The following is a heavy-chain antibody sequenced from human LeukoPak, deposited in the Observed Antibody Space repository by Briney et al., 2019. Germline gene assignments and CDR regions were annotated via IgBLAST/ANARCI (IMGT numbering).Heavy chain of an antibody. V-gene: IGHV4-39*01. D-gene: IGHD6-6*01. CDR2: FYFGGST. CDR1: GGSINSSSYY. J-gene: IGHJ5*02. Sequence: SETLSLTCTVSGGSINSSSYYWAWIRQPPGKGLEWIGSFYFGGSTHYNPSLKSRITISVDSSKDQFFLKLRSVTAADTAIYYCARPIDRPYNWFDPWGQGTLVIVSS. CDR3: ARPIDRPYNWFDP.